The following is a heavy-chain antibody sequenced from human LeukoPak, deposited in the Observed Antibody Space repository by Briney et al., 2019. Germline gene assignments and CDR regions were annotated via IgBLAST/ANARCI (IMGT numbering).Heavy chain of an antibody. D-gene: IGHD5-12*01. Sequence: GASVKVSCKASGYTFTSYGISWVRQAPGQGLEWMGWISAYNGNTSYAQKLQGRVTMTTDTSTSTAYMELRSLRSDDTAVYYCARDILVATIRTDYYYYGMDVWGQGTTVTVSS. CDR1: GYTFTSYG. J-gene: IGHJ6*02. V-gene: IGHV1-18*01. CDR2: ISAYNGNT. CDR3: ARDILVATIRTDYYYYGMDV.